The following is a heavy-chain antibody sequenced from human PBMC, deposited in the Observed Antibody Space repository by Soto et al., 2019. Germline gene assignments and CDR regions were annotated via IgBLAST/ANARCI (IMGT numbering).Heavy chain of an antibody. CDR2: IYHSGST. V-gene: IGHV4-30-2*01. J-gene: IGHJ4*02. D-gene: IGHD1-1*01. CDR1: GGSISSGGYS. Sequence: SETLSLTCAVSGGSISSGGYSWSWIRQPPGKGLEWIGYIYHSGSTYYNPSLKSRVTISVDRSKNQFSLKLSSVTAADTARTAPGYWGQGTLVTVSS. CDR3: GY.